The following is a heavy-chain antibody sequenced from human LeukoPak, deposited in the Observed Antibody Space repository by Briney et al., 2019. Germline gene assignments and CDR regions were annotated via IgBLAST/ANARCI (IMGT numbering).Heavy chain of an antibody. D-gene: IGHD3-10*01. Sequence: SETLSLTCTVSGGSISSSSYYWGWIRQPPGKGLEWMGSIYYSGSTYYNPSLKSRVAISVDTSKNQFSLKLSSVTAADTAVYYCARRVGSYYYYMDVWGKGTTVTVSS. V-gene: IGHV4-39*01. CDR1: GGSISSSSYY. CDR2: IYYSGST. J-gene: IGHJ6*03. CDR3: ARRVGSYYYYMDV.